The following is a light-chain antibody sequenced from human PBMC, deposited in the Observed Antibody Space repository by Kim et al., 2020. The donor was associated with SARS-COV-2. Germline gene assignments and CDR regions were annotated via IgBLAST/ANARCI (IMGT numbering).Light chain of an antibody. CDR1: YSNIGSSA. V-gene: IGLV1-44*01. CDR2: DND. CDR3: AAWDDTLNGVI. Sequence: GQRGTIACSGSYSNIGSSAVNWYHQYPGTAPNLLVNDNDKRPSAVPDRCSVSKSGTSASLAISGLQSEDEADYYCAAWDDTLNGVIFGGGTQLTVL. J-gene: IGLJ2*01.